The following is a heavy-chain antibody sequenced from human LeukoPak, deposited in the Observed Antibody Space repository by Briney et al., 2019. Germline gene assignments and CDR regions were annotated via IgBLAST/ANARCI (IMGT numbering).Heavy chain of an antibody. CDR2: IYSGGST. D-gene: IGHD6-13*01. CDR1: DLIVSNSY. V-gene: IGHV3-53*01. Sequence: GGSLRLSCAASDLIVSNSYMTWVRQAPGKGLAWDSVIYSGGSTYYADSVKGRFTISRDNSKNTLYLQMNSLRAEDTAVYYCARVGSSGIRGYLDYWGQGTLVTVSS. CDR3: ARVGSSGIRGYLDY. J-gene: IGHJ4*02.